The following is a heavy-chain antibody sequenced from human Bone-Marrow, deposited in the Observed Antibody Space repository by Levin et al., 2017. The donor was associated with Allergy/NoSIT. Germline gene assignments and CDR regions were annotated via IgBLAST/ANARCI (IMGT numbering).Heavy chain of an antibody. D-gene: IGHD2/OR15-2a*01. CDR3: ATLLGPLSVSARGQNYEALYYYFGVDV. CDR1: GDSFNDYY. CDR2: INHSGST. J-gene: IGHJ6*02. Sequence: SETLSLTCAVYGDSFNDYYWNWIRQSPGKGLEWIGEINHSGSTKYNQSLSSRVTISVDTSKNQIPLKLRSVSTADTAAYYCATLLGPLSVSARGQNYEALYYYFGVDVWGQGTTVTVSS. V-gene: IGHV4-34*01.